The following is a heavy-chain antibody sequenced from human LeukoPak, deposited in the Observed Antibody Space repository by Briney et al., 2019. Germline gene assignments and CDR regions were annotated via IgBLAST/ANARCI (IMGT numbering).Heavy chain of an antibody. J-gene: IGHJ5*01. CDR2: IGTVGDT. Sequence: GGSLRLSCAASGFTFSRYDMNWVRQATGKGLEWISSIGTVGDTYYIASVKGRFTISRETANNSLYLQMNSLRAGYAADYYCGRGGEIEFDSWGQGTLVTVSS. D-gene: IGHD3-10*01. CDR1: GFTFSRYD. V-gene: IGHV3-13*04. CDR3: GRGGEIEFDS.